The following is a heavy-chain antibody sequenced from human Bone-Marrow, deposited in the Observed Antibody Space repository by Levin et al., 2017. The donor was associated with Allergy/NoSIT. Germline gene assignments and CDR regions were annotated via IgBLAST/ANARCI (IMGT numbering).Heavy chain of an antibody. CDR3: AKAGLGGSYLGGVNYYFDY. J-gene: IGHJ4*02. CDR1: GFTFDDYA. Sequence: SLKISCAASGFTFDDYAMHWVRQAPGKGLEWVSGISWNSGSIGYADSVKGRFTISRDNAKNSLYLQMNSLRAEDTALYYCAKAGLGGSYLGGVNYYFDYWGQGTLVTVSS. V-gene: IGHV3-9*01. CDR2: ISWNSGSI. D-gene: IGHD1-26*01.